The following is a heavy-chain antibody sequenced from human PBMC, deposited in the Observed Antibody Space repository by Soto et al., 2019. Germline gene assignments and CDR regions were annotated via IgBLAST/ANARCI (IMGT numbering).Heavy chain of an antibody. CDR2: INGDGSIT. D-gene: IGHD2-2*01. Sequence: EVQLVESGGGLVQPGGSLRLSCAASGFPFSTYWMHWVRQVPGKGLVWVSHINGDGSITDYADSVKGRFTISRDNAKNTLFLQMNSLRAEDTAVYYCARPYCDSSSCYSPPDYWGQGTLVAVSS. CDR3: ARPYCDSSSCYSPPDY. CDR1: GFPFSTYW. V-gene: IGHV3-74*01. J-gene: IGHJ4*02.